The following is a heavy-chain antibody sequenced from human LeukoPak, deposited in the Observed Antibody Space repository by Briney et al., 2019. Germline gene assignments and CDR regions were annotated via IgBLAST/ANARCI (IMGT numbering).Heavy chain of an antibody. Sequence: GSSVKVSCKASGGTFSSSAINWVRQAPGQGLEWVGSFIPMFSTTNSAQKFQGRVTMTTDESTTTAYMELTSLTSEDTAVYYCARGVGPYSSLSVLFDTWGQGTLVTVSS. CDR3: ARGVGPYSSLSVLFDT. CDR2: FIPMFSTT. CDR1: GGTFSSSA. J-gene: IGHJ4*02. D-gene: IGHD3-22*01. V-gene: IGHV1-69*05.